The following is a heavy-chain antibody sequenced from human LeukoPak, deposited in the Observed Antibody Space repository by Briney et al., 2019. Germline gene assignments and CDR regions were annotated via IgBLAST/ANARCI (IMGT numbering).Heavy chain of an antibody. D-gene: IGHD1-14*01. V-gene: IGHV4-4*07. CDR1: GGSISSYY. J-gene: IGHJ4*02. CDR2: IYTSGST. Sequence: SETLSLTCTVSGGSISSYYWSWIRQPAGKGLKWIGRIYTSGSTNYNPSLKSRVTMSVDTSKNQFSLKLSSVTAADTAVYYCARDQNPGVYFDYWGQGTLVTVSS. CDR3: ARDQNPGVYFDY.